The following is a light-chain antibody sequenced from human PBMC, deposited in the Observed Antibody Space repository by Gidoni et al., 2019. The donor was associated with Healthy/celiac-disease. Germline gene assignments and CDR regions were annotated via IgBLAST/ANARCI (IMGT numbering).Light chain of an antibody. Sequence: DIELTPSPGTLALSPGERATLSCRASQSVSSSYVAWYQQKPGQAPRLLIYGASSRATGIPDRFSGSGSGTDFTLTISRLEPEDFAVYYCQQYGSSPYTFGQGTKLEIK. J-gene: IGKJ2*01. V-gene: IGKV3-20*01. CDR1: QSVSSSY. CDR3: QQYGSSPYT. CDR2: GAS.